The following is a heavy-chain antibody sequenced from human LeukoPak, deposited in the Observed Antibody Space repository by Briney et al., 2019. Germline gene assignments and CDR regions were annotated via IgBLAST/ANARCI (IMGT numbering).Heavy chain of an antibody. J-gene: IGHJ4*02. V-gene: IGHV1-69*06. CDR2: IIPIFGTA. CDR3: ARAQGYDFWSGYYKFYFDY. D-gene: IGHD3-3*01. Sequence: GASVKVSCKASGGTFSSYAISWVRQAPGQGLEWMEGIIPIFGTANYAQKFQGRVTITADKSTSTAYMELSSLRSEDTAVYYCARAQGYDFWSGYYKFYFDYWGQGTLVTVSS. CDR1: GGTFSSYA.